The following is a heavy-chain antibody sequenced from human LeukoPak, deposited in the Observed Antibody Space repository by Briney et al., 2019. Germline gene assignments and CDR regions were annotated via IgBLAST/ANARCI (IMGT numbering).Heavy chain of an antibody. CDR3: AKVSGNCSSTSCYLDFFDY. J-gene: IGHJ4*02. V-gene: IGHV3-23*01. D-gene: IGHD2-2*03. CDR2: ISGSGGST. Sequence: GGSLRLSCAASGFTFSSYAMSWVRQAPGKGLEWVSAISGSGGSTYYADSVKGRFTISRDNSKNTLYLQMNSLRAEDTAVYCCAKVSGNCSSTSCYLDFFDYWGQGTLVTVSS. CDR1: GFTFSSYA.